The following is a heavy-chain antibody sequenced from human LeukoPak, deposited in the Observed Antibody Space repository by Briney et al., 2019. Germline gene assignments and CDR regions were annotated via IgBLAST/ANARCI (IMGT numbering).Heavy chain of an antibody. CDR2: ISISSSYI. J-gene: IGHJ6*02. CDR3: ARDASNCSGGSCYHYYYYGVDG. Sequence: PGGSLRLSCAASVFTFSSYSMNWVRQAPGKGLEWVSSISISSSYIYYADSVKGRFTISRDNAKNSLYLQMNSLRAEDTAVYYCARDASNCSGGSCYHYYYYGVDGWGQGTTVTASS. CDR1: VFTFSSYS. D-gene: IGHD2-15*01. V-gene: IGHV3-21*01.